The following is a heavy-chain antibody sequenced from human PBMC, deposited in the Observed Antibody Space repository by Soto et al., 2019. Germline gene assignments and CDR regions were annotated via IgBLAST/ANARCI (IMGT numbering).Heavy chain of an antibody. Sequence: GGSLRLCCAASGFTVSSNYMSGVRQAPGKGLEWVAVIDSGGSTYHSDPVKGRFTISRDNSKNTRYLQMTSLRAEDTAVYYCVMSGGCPLDYDYWGQGTLVTVSS. J-gene: IGHJ4*02. CDR3: VMSGGCPLDYDY. D-gene: IGHD2-15*01. CDR1: GFTVSSNY. V-gene: IGHV3-53*01. CDR2: IDSGGST.